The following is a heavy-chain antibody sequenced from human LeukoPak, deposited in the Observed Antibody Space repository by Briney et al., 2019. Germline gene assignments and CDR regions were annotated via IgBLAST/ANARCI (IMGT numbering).Heavy chain of an antibody. J-gene: IGHJ3*02. CDR3: ARENVVRVPSGFDI. CDR2: IYHSGST. V-gene: IGHV4-4*02. Sequence: PSETLSLTCAVSGGSISSSNWWSWVRQPPGKGLEWIGEIYHSGSTNYNPSLKSRVTISVDTSKNQFSLKLSSVTAADTAVYYCARENVVRVPSGFDIWGQGTMVTVSS. CDR1: GGSISSSNW. D-gene: IGHD3-10*01.